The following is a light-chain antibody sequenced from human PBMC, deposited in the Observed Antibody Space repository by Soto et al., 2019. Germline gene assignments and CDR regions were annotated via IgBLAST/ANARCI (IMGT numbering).Light chain of an antibody. Sequence: DFQISKCYVTMSASVGDRVTITCRASQSISSWLAWYQQKPGKAPKLLFYKASCLESGLPTRFSGSGSGTEFTLTISSLQPDDLATYCCQQYNSLWTFGQGTKVDIK. CDR3: QQYNSLWT. CDR2: KAS. J-gene: IGKJ1*01. V-gene: IGKV1-5*03. CDR1: QSISSW.